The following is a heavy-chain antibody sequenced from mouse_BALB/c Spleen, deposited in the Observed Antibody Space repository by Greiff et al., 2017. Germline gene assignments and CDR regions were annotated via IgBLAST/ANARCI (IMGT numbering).Heavy chain of an antibody. Sequence: EVKLVESGADLVKPGGSLKLSCAASGFTFSSYGMSWVRQTPDKRLEWVATISSGGSYTYYPDSLKGRFTISRDNAKNTLYLQMSSLKSEDTAMYYCARHETETGFAYWGQGTLVTVSA. CDR2: ISSGGSYT. CDR1: GFTFSSYG. CDR3: ARHETETGFAY. J-gene: IGHJ3*01. V-gene: IGHV5-6*02.